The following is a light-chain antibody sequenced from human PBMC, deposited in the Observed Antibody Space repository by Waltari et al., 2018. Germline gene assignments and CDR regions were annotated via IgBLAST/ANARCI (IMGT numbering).Light chain of an antibody. V-gene: IGKV3-20*01. Sequence: VLTQSPDRLSLSPVEGAPLTCRASQSVSSNYLAWYQQTPGQAPRLLIYGASFRATGIPDRFSGSGSGTDFTLTISSLEREDFAVYYCLHSGSSLWTFGQGTKVEVK. J-gene: IGKJ1*01. CDR2: GAS. CDR1: QSVSSNY. CDR3: LHSGSSLWT.